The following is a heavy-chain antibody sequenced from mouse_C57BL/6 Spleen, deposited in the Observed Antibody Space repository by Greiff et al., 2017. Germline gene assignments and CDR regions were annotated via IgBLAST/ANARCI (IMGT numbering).Heavy chain of an antibody. J-gene: IGHJ4*01. Sequence: EVKVVESGGGLVKPGGSLKLSCAASGFTFSDYGMHWVRQAPEKGLEWVAYISSGSSTIYYADTVKGRFTISRDNAKNTLFLQMTSLRSEDTAMYYCAREDYYGSRNAMDYWGQGTSGTVSS. V-gene: IGHV5-17*01. CDR2: ISSGSSTI. CDR1: GFTFSDYG. D-gene: IGHD1-1*01. CDR3: AREDYYGSRNAMDY.